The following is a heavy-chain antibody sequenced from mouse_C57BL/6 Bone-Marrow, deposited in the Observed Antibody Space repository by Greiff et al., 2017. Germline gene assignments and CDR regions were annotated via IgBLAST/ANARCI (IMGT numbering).Heavy chain of an antibody. Sequence: EVKLQESGPGLVKPSQSLSLTCSVTGYSITSGYYWNWIRQFPGNKLEWMGYISYDGSNNYNPSLKNRISITRDTSKNQFFLKLNSVTTEDTATYYCARDKGAFTTVVATDYWGQGTSVTVSS. CDR2: ISYDGSN. J-gene: IGHJ4*01. V-gene: IGHV3-6*01. CDR1: GYSITSGYY. D-gene: IGHD1-1*01. CDR3: ARDKGAFTTVVATDY.